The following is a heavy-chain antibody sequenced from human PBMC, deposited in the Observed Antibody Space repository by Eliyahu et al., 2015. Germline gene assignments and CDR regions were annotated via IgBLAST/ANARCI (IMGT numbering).Heavy chain of an antibody. CDR2: INXDGSST. D-gene: IGHD6-13*01. Sequence: EVQLVESGGGLVQPGGSLRLSXAAXGFTFSXYXMHWVRQAPGKGXVWVSRINXDGSSTSYADSVKGRFTISRDNAKNTLYLQMNSLRAEDTAVYYCARGGAAAGTVIDYWGQGTLVTVSS. V-gene: IGHV3-74*01. CDR3: ARGGAAAGTVIDY. J-gene: IGHJ4*02. CDR1: GFTFSXYX.